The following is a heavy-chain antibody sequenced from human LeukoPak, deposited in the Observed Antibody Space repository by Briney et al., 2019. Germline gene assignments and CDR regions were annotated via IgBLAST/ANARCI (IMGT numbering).Heavy chain of an antibody. CDR2: IRYDGSNK. D-gene: IGHD1-26*01. CDR3: AKDQVGATSPFDI. J-gene: IGHJ3*02. V-gene: IGHV3-30*02. Sequence: PGGSLRLSCAAFGFTFSSYGMHWVRQAPGKGLEWVAFIRYDGSNKYYADSIKGRFTISRDNSKNTLYLQMNSLRAEDTTMYYCAKDQVGATSPFDIWGQGTMGTVSS. CDR1: GFTFSSYG.